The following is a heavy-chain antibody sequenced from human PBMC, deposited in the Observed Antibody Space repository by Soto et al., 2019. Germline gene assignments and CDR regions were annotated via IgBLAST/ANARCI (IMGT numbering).Heavy chain of an antibody. Sequence: GASVKVSCKASGYTFTSYAMHWVRQAPGQRLEWMGWINAGNGNTKYSQKFQGRVTITRDTSASTAYMELSSLRSEDTAVYYCARDRSTVVTGLFDYWGQGTLVTVSS. CDR2: INAGNGNT. V-gene: IGHV1-3*01. CDR3: ARDRSTVVTGLFDY. D-gene: IGHD2-15*01. CDR1: GYTFTSYA. J-gene: IGHJ4*02.